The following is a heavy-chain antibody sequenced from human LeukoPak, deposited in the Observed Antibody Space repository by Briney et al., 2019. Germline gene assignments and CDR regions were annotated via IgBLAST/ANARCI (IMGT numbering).Heavy chain of an antibody. V-gene: IGHV4-34*01. D-gene: IGHD4-23*01. CDR2: VSQSGGA. CDR1: GGPFSGYH. J-gene: IGHJ3*02. CDR3: AGSYGGNAVGPFDI. Sequence: SETLSLTCAVSGGPFSGYHCSWIRQTPGKGLEWIGEVSQSGGASYNPSLKSRVTISVETSKNHFSLKLSSVTAADTAMYYCAGSYGGNAVGPFDIWGQGTMVTVSS.